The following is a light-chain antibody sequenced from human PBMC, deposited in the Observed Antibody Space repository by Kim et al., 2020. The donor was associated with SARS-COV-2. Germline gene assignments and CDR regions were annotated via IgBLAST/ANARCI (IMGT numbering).Light chain of an antibody. Sequence: DIPMTQSPSSLSASVGDRVTITCRTTQSISSHLNWYQQKPGRAPKLLISAASTLQGGVPSRFSGSGSETDFTLTISSLQPEDFATYFCQQSYINPFTFGPGTKVDIK. CDR3: QQSYINPFT. V-gene: IGKV1-39*01. CDR2: AAS. CDR1: QSISSH. J-gene: IGKJ3*01.